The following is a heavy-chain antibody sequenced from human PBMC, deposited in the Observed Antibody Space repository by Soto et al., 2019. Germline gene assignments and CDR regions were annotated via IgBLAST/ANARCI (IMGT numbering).Heavy chain of an antibody. Sequence: SETLSLTCTVSGGSISSYYWCWIRQPPGKGLEWIGYIYYSGSTNYNPSLKSRVTISVDTSKNQFSLKLSSVTAADTAVYYCARDLGYDFWSGYFDYWGQGTLVTVSS. D-gene: IGHD3-3*01. CDR2: IYYSGST. CDR3: ARDLGYDFWSGYFDY. V-gene: IGHV4-59*01. CDR1: GGSISSYY. J-gene: IGHJ4*02.